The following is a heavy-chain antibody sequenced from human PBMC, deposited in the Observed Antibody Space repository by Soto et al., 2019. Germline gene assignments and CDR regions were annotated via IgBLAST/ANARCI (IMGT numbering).Heavy chain of an antibody. CDR1: GYTFRNFG. CDR3: ARENSYVDY. V-gene: IGHV1-18*01. CDR2: ISAYNANA. J-gene: IGHJ4*01. Sequence: QIPLLQSGAEVKKPGASVKVTCKASGYTFRNFGISWVRQAPGQGVEWMRWISAYNANANHAQKFKGRSTMTGDTSTSTGYMQLRSLRSADPAAYYCARENSYVDYWGQGTLVTVSS.